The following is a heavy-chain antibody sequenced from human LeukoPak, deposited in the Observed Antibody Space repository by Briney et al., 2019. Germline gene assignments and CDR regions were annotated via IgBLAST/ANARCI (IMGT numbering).Heavy chain of an antibody. CDR2: IGGSGGGT. J-gene: IGHJ4*02. D-gene: IGHD1-26*01. CDR3: AKGYVVGVAPFFFDY. CDR1: GFTFSNYA. Sequence: GGSLRLSCAASGFTFSNYAMSWVRQAPGKGLEWVSGIGGSGGGTYYADSVKGRFTISRDNSKNTLYLQMNSLRAEDTAVYYCAKGYVVGVAPFFFDYWGQGTQVTVSS. V-gene: IGHV3-23*01.